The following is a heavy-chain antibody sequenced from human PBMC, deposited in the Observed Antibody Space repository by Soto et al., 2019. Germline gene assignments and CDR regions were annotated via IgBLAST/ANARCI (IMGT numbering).Heavy chain of an antibody. CDR3: AIYYSSGSRGFQH. D-gene: IGHD3-22*01. CDR1: GGSISSGGYY. J-gene: IGHJ1*01. CDR2: IYYSGST. V-gene: IGHV4-31*03. Sequence: QVQLQESGPGLVKPSQTLSLTCTVSGGSISSGGYYWSWIRQHPGKGLEWIGYIYYSGSTYYNPSLKSRVTISVEPSKNQVSLELSSVTSADPAVYFRAIYYSSGSRGFQHWGQGTLVTVSS.